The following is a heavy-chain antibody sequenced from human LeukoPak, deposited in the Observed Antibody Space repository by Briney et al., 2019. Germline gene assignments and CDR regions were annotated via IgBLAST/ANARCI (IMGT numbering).Heavy chain of an antibody. D-gene: IGHD1-26*01. V-gene: IGHV3-30*04. Sequence: GGSLRLSCAASGFTFSSYAMHWVRQAPGKGLEWVAVISYDGSKKYYADSVKGRFTISRDNSKNTQHLQMNSLRAEDTAVYYCARGPRVGAAGFVYYHYIDVWGKGTTVTVSS. J-gene: IGHJ6*03. CDR1: GFTFSSYA. CDR3: ARGPRVGAAGFVYYHYIDV. CDR2: ISYDGSKK.